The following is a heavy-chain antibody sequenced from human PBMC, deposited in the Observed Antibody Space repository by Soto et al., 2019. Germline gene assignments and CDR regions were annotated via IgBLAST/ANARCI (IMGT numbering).Heavy chain of an antibody. V-gene: IGHV1-3*01. D-gene: IGHD5-18*01. J-gene: IGHJ3*02. Sequence: ASVKVSCKASGYTFTSYAMHWVRQAPGQRLEWMGWINAGNGNTKYSQKFQGRVTITRDTSASTAYMELSSLRSEDTAVYYCARDRGIQLWLHVSPNNDAFDIWGQGTMVTVSS. CDR2: INAGNGNT. CDR3: ARDRGIQLWLHVSPNNDAFDI. CDR1: GYTFTSYA.